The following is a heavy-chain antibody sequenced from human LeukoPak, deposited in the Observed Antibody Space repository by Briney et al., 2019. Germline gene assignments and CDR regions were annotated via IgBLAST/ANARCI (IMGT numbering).Heavy chain of an antibody. Sequence: ASVKVSCKASGYTFTSYYMHWGRQAPGQGLEWMGIINPSGGSTSYAQKFQGRVTMTRDTSTSTVYMELSSLRSEDTAVYYCARPYYDSSGYYEYYFYYWGQGTLVTVSS. J-gene: IGHJ4*02. V-gene: IGHV1-46*01. D-gene: IGHD3-22*01. CDR3: ARPYYDSSGYYEYYFYY. CDR2: INPSGGST. CDR1: GYTFTSYY.